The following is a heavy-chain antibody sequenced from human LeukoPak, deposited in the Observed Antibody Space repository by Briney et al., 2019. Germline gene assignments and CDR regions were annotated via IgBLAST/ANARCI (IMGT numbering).Heavy chain of an antibody. CDR3: ARSAGHCSNGICFTDYYMDV. CDR1: GYSFTEHY. CDR2: INCKSGDA. Sequence: ASVQGSCKASGYSFTEHYIYWVRQAPGQGLEWVGRINCKSGDANSAQKFQGRVTMTRDTSASTAYMDLSSVTSDDTAVYFCARSAGHCSNGICFTDYYMDVWGRGTTVTVSS. J-gene: IGHJ6*03. D-gene: IGHD2-8*01. V-gene: IGHV1-2*02.